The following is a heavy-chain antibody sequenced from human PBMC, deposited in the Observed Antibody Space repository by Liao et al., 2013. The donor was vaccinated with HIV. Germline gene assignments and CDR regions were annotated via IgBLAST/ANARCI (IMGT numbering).Heavy chain of an antibody. CDR2: IYYSGST. Sequence: QVQLQESGPGLVKPSETLSLTCTVSGGSISSYYWSWIRQPPGKGLEWIGYIYYSGSTNYNPSLKSRVTISVDTSKNQFSLKLSSVTAADTAVYYCASAGRNYYGSGIPFAFGYWGQGTLVTVSS. V-gene: IGHV4-59*01. J-gene: IGHJ4*02. D-gene: IGHD3-10*01. CDR1: GGSISSYY. CDR3: ASAGRNYYGSGIPFAFGY.